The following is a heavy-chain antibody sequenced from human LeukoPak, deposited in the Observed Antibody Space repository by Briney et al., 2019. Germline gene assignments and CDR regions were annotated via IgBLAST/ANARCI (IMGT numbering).Heavy chain of an antibody. CDR1: GFTFSSYE. J-gene: IGHJ3*02. CDR3: ASTTPRTQFAFDI. D-gene: IGHD1-26*01. Sequence: GGSLRLSCAASGFTFSSYEMNWVRQAPGKGLEWVSHISSSGSTIYYADSVKGRFTISRDNAKNSLYLQMNSLRAEDTAVYYCASTTPRTQFAFDIWGQGTMVTVSS. CDR2: ISSSGSTI. V-gene: IGHV3-48*03.